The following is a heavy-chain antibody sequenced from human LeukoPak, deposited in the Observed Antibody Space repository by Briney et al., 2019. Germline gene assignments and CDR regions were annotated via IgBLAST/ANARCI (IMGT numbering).Heavy chain of an antibody. Sequence: PGGSLRLSCAASGFTFTDYYMSWLRQAPGKGLEWVSSIFSGTTIYYADSVKGRFTISRDNTQNSVYLQMNSLRAEDTAVYYCARRGLGLDPWGQGTLVTVSS. CDR2: IFSGTTI. CDR3: ARRGLGLDP. V-gene: IGHV3-69-1*02. D-gene: IGHD3-22*01. CDR1: GFTFTDYY. J-gene: IGHJ5*02.